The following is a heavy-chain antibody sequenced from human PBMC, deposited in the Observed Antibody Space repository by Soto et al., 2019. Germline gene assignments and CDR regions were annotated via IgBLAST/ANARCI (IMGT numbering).Heavy chain of an antibody. J-gene: IGHJ4*02. CDR1: GLTFINYP. Sequence: GGSLRLSCAASGLTFINYPMSWVRQAPGKGLEWVSVISGSGDSTYYAESVKGRFTISRDNSKNTLYLQMNSVGAEDTAVYYCASRNYYDSSGYYYWYYFDFWGQGTLVTVSS. D-gene: IGHD3-22*01. CDR2: ISGSGDST. V-gene: IGHV3-23*01. CDR3: ASRNYYDSSGYYYWYYFDF.